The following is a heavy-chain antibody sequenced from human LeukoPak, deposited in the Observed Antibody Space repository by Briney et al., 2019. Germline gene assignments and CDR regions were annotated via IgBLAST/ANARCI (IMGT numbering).Heavy chain of an antibody. CDR3: ARDTMYLYSSGWYHHGNY. CDR1: GFTFSSYA. V-gene: IGHV3-30-3*01. D-gene: IGHD6-19*01. J-gene: IGHJ4*02. Sequence: PGGSLRLSCAASGFTFSSYAMHWVRQAPGKGLEWVAVISYDGSNKYYADSVKGRFTISRDNSKNTLYLQMNSLRAEDTAVYYCARDTMYLYSSGWYHHGNYWGQGTLVTVSS. CDR2: ISYDGSNK.